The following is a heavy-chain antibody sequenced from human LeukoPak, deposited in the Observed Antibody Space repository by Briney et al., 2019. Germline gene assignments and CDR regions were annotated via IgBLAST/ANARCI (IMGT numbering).Heavy chain of an antibody. J-gene: IGHJ6*02. D-gene: IGHD2-2*01. CDR3: ARDLALPYCSSTSCYDDYYYYGMDV. CDR2: IYTSGST. V-gene: IGHV4-4*07. CDR1: GGSISSYY. Sequence: SETLSLTCTVSGGSISSYYWSWIRQPAGKGLEWIGRIYTSGSTNYNPSLKSRVTMSVDTSKNQFSLELSSVTAADTAVYYCARDLALPYCSSTSCYDDYYYYGMDVWGQGTTVTVSS.